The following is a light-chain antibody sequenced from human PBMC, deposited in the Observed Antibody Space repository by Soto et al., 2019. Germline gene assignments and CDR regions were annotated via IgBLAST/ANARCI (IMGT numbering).Light chain of an antibody. CDR3: GTWDSSLSDYVV. J-gene: IGLJ2*01. Sequence: QSVLTQPPSVSAAPGQKVTISCSGSSSNIGNNYVSWYQQLPGTAPKLLIYDNNKRPSGIPDRFSGSKSGTSATLGITGLRTGDEADYYCGTWDSSLSDYVVFGGGTKLTVL. CDR2: DNN. V-gene: IGLV1-51*01. CDR1: SSNIGNNY.